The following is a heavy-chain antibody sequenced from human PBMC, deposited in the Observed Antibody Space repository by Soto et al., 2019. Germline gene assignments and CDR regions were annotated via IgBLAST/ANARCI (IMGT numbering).Heavy chain of an antibody. D-gene: IGHD3-22*01. V-gene: IGHV4-34*01. CDR2: INHSGRV. J-gene: IGHJ5*01. CDR1: GGSFSGHS. Sequence: SETLSLTCAVYGGSFSGHSWTWIRQSPGKGLEWIGNINHSGRVNYSPSLKSRVTISLDTSKNQFSLTLSAVTAADTAMYYCSTRAYDTNGYYRFDPWGQGILVTV. CDR3: STRAYDTNGYYRFDP.